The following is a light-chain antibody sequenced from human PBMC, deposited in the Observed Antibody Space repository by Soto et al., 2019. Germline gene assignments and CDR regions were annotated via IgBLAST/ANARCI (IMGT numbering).Light chain of an antibody. CDR2: TVS. CDR3: MQRMQFPLT. J-gene: IGKJ1*01. CDR1: QSISDADSGKTY. Sequence: DIVLTQPPLSLPVRPGEPASISCRSSQSISDADSGKTYLDWYLQWPGQYPQLLIYTVSSRAAGVPARFIGGGSGINFTLKISEVEAEDAGVSYCMQRMQFPLTFGQGTKVELK. V-gene: IGKV2-40*01.